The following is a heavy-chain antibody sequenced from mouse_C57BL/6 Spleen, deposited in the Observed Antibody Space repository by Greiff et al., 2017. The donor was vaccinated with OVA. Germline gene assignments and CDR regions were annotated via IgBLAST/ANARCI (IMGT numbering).Heavy chain of an antibody. D-gene: IGHD4-1*01. V-gene: IGHV3-6*01. J-gene: IGHJ2*01. Sequence: EVKVEESGPGLVKPSQSLSLTCSVTGYSITSGYYWNWIRQFPGNKLEWMGYISYDGSNNYNPSLKNRISITRDTSKNQFFLKLNSVTTEDTATYYCARAGGTNSPLDYWGQGTTLTVSS. CDR3: ARAGGTNSPLDY. CDR2: ISYDGSN. CDR1: GYSITSGYY.